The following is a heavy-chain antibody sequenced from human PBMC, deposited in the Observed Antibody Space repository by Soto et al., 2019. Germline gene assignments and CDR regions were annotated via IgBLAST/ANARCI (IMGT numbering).Heavy chain of an antibody. V-gene: IGHV3-21*06. D-gene: IGHD3-10*01. Sequence: GGSLRLSCAASGFSFRSFYMIWVRQAPGRGLEWFSSISPSSSFLNYADSVKGRFTISRDNAKSSVNLQMNSLRAEDTAVYYCARVGTDYGSGSPYYSDYWGQGTLVTVSS. J-gene: IGHJ4*02. CDR2: ISPSSSFL. CDR1: GFSFRSFY. CDR3: ARVGTDYGSGSPYYSDY.